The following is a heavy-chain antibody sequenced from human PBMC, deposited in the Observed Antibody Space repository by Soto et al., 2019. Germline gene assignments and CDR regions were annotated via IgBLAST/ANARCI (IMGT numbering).Heavy chain of an antibody. CDR2: ISVSGGST. J-gene: IGHJ3*02. CDR3: AKAQHSVVVIWGDAFDI. D-gene: IGHD3-22*01. Sequence: GGSLRLSCAASGFTFSSYAISWVRQAPGKGLEWVSAISVSGGSTYYADSVKGRFTISRDNSKNTLYLQMNSLRAEDTAVYYCAKAQHSVVVIWGDAFDIWGQGAMVTVSS. CDR1: GFTFSSYA. V-gene: IGHV3-23*01.